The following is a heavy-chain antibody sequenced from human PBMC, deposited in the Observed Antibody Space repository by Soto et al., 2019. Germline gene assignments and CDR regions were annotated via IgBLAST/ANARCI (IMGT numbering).Heavy chain of an antibody. J-gene: IGHJ4*02. V-gene: IGHV1-3*01. D-gene: IGHD3-22*01. CDR1: GYTFSTYF. CDR2: INADNGNT. CDR3: ARQHDRRGYYTIHY. Sequence: ASVKVSCKASGYTFSTYFIHWVRQAPGQRLEWMGWINADNGNTKYSQKFQGRVTITTDTSTSTAYMELRSLRSDDTAVYYCARQHDRRGYYTIHYPGQATLVSVSS.